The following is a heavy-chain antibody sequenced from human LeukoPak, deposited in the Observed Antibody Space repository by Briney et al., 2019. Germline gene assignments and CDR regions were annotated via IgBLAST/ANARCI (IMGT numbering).Heavy chain of an antibody. CDR1: GGSFSGYY. CDR3: ARHLLDYDILTGPRGDYYYGMDV. Sequence: SETLSLTCAVYGGSFSGYYWSWIRQPPGKGLEWIGEINHSGSTNYNPSLKSRVTIPVDTSKNQFSLKLSSVTAADTAVYYCARHLLDYDILTGPRGDYYYGMDVWGRGTTVTVSS. J-gene: IGHJ6*02. CDR2: INHSGST. V-gene: IGHV4-34*01. D-gene: IGHD3-9*01.